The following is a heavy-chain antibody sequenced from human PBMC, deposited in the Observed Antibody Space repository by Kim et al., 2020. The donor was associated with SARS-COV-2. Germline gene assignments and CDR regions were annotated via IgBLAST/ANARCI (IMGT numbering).Heavy chain of an antibody. V-gene: IGHV1-3*01. Sequence: QKIQGRVTITRDTSARTAFMELSSLTSEDTAIYYCARDGTTRNGGYYFDYWGQGALVTVSS. J-gene: IGHJ4*01. CDR3: ARDGTTRNGGYYFDY. D-gene: IGHD1-1*01.